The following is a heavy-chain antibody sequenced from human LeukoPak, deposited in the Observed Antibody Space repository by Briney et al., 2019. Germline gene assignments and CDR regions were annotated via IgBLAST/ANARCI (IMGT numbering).Heavy chain of an antibody. D-gene: IGHD6-13*01. CDR3: AKRPGYSSSWFYFDY. J-gene: IGHJ4*02. Sequence: PGGSLRLSCVASGFTFSIYAMSWVRQAPGKGLEWVSGISGSGGSTNYADSVQGRFTVSRDNSKNTLYLQMINLRAEDTAVYYCAKRPGYSSSWFYFDYWGQGTLVTVSS. CDR2: ISGSGGST. CDR1: GFTFSIYA. V-gene: IGHV3-23*01.